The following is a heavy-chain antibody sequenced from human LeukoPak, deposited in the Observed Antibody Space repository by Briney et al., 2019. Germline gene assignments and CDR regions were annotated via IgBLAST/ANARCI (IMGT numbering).Heavy chain of an antibody. CDR1: GYSFTSYW. J-gene: IGHJ4*02. Sequence: GESLKISCKGSGYSFTSYWIGWVRQMPGKGLEWMGIIYPGDSDTRYSPSFQGQVTISADKSISTAYLQWSSLKASDTAMYYCASPAVVLGELSFLWGQGTLVTVSS. CDR3: ASPAVVLGELSFL. CDR2: IYPGDSDT. D-gene: IGHD3-16*02. V-gene: IGHV5-51*01.